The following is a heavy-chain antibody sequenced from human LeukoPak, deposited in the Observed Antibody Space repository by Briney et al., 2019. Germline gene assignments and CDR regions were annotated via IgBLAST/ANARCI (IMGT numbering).Heavy chain of an antibody. V-gene: IGHV3-23*01. D-gene: IGHD4-17*01. CDR1: GVTFSSYA. CDR3: AKFPSTVIKYYFDC. CDR2: SSGSGGST. J-gene: IGHJ4*02. Sequence: GGSLRLSCAASGVTFSSYAMSSVRQAPGKGLEWVSASSGSGGSTYYADSVKGRFTISRDNSKNTLYLQMNSLRAEDTAVYYCAKFPSTVIKYYFDCWGQGTLVTVSS.